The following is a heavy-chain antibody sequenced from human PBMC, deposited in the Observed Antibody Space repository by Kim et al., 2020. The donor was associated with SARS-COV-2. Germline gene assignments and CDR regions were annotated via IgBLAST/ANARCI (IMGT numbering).Heavy chain of an antibody. D-gene: IGHD5-12*01. CDR1: GFTFSNAW. J-gene: IGHJ6*02. V-gene: IGHV3-15*01. CDR2: IKSKTDGGTT. CDR3: TTGCRWLRTYYYYYGMDV. Sequence: GGSLRLSCAASGFTFSNAWMSWVRQAPGKGLEWVGRIKSKTDGGTTDYAAPVKGRVTISRDDSKNTLYLQMNSLKTEDTAVYYCTTGCRWLRTYYYYYGMDVWGQGTTVTVSS.